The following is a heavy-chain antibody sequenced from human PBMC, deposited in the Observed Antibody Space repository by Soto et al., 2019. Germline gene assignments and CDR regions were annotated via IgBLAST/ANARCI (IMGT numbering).Heavy chain of an antibody. J-gene: IGHJ4*02. D-gene: IGHD5-12*01. V-gene: IGHV3-23*01. CDR2: ISGSGGST. Sequence: EVQLLESGGGLVQPGGSLRLSCAASGFTFSSYAMSWVRQAPGKGLEWVSAISGSGGSTYYVDSVKGRFTISRDNSKNTLYLQMNSLRAEDTAVYYCAKGEGYGEKYDYWGQGTLVTVSS. CDR3: AKGEGYGEKYDY. CDR1: GFTFSSYA.